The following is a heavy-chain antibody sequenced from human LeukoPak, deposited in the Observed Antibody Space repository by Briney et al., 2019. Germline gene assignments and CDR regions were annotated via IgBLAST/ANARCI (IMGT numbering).Heavy chain of an antibody. CDR3: ARDHDILTGYSDY. Sequence: SETLSLTCAVYGYSISSGYYWGWIRQPPGQGLEWIGSIYHSGSTYYNPSLKSRVTISVDTSKNQFSLKLSSVTAADTAVYYCARDHDILTGYSDYWGQGTLVTVSS. CDR2: IYHSGST. J-gene: IGHJ4*02. D-gene: IGHD3-9*01. CDR1: GYSISSGYY. V-gene: IGHV4-38-2*02.